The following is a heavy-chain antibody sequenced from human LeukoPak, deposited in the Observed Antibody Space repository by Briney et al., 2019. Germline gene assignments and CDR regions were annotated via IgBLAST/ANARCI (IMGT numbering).Heavy chain of an antibody. CDR3: ATWRTAKTGFDY. J-gene: IGHJ4*02. CDR1: RGSISSTTHY. D-gene: IGHD1-1*01. CDR2: IYYSGSP. V-gene: IGHV4-39*01. Sequence: SETLSLTCSGSRGSISSTTHYWGWIRQPPGKGLEWIANIYYSGSPYYNPSLKSRVTISVDTSKNQFSLRLSSVTAADTAVYCCATWRTAKTGFDYWGQGTLVTVSS.